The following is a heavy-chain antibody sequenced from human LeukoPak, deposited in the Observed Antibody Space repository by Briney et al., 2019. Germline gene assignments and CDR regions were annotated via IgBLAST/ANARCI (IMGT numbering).Heavy chain of an antibody. J-gene: IGHJ3*02. V-gene: IGHV4-59*01. D-gene: IGHD6-19*01. CDR2: IYYSGST. CDR3: AINLAVAGPRAIGFDI. Sequence: KPSETLSLTYTVSGGSISSYYWSWIRQPPGKGLEWIGYIYYSGSTNYNPSLKSRVTISVDTSKNQFSLKLSSVTAADTAVYYCAINLAVAGPRAIGFDIWGQGTMVTVSS. CDR1: GGSISSYY.